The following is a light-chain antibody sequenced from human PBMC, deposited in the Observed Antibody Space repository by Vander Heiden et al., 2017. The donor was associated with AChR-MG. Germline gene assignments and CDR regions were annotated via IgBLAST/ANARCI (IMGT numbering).Light chain of an antibody. CDR3: QQYGGSPRT. CDR2: GAS. CDR1: QSVSNNY. Sequence: EIVLTQSPGTLSLSPGKRATLSCRASQSVSNNYLAWYQQKPGQAPRLLIYGASNRATGVPDRFSGSGSGTDFTLTSGRLEPEDFAVYYCQQYGGSPRTFGQGTKVEIK. J-gene: IGKJ1*01. V-gene: IGKV3-20*01.